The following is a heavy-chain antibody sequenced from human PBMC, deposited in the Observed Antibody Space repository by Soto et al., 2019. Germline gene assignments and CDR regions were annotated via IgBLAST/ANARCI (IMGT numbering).Heavy chain of an antibody. D-gene: IGHD2-15*01. CDR2: ISPGSRYP. J-gene: IGHJ5*02. Sequence: GGSLRLSCAGSGFTFGDSYMSWIRQAPGKGLEWLSYISPGSRYPAYADSVKGRFTISRDNARRSLFLQMTSLTAEDTAMYYCVRGGGGGPFDPCGHGTMVTVSS. CDR1: GFTFGDSY. V-gene: IGHV3-11*06. CDR3: VRGGGGGPFDP.